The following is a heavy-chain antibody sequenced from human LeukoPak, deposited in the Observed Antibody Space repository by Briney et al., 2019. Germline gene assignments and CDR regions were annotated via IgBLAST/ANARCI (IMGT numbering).Heavy chain of an antibody. CDR1: GFTFSSYG. Sequence: PGGSLRLSCAASGFTFSSYGMNWVRQAPGKGLEWVSYISSSGSTIYYADSVKGRFIISRDNAKNSLYLQMNSLRAEDTAVYYCAREGYCSSTSCYLVYYYYYGMDVWGQGTTVTVSS. J-gene: IGHJ6*02. CDR2: ISSSGSTI. D-gene: IGHD2-2*01. CDR3: AREGYCSSTSCYLVYYYYYGMDV. V-gene: IGHV3-48*03.